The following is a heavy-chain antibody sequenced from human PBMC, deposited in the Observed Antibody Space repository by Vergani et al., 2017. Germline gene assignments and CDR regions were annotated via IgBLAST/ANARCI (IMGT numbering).Heavy chain of an antibody. CDR3: ARDQDRLPATPCFNY. CDR2: ISSGGSSI. V-gene: IGHV3-11*04. J-gene: IGHJ4*02. D-gene: IGHD2-2*01. CDR1: GFTFSDYY. Sequence: QVQLVESGGGLVKPGGSLRLSCAASGFTFSDYYMSWIRQAPGKGLEWVSYISSGGSSIYYADSVKGRFTISRDNAKNSLYLQMNSLRAEDTAVYYCARDQDRLPATPCFNYWGQGTLVTVSS.